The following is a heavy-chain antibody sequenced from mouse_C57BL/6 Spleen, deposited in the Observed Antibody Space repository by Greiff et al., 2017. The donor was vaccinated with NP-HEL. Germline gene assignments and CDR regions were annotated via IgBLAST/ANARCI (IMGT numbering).Heavy chain of an antibody. J-gene: IGHJ2*01. Sequence: VQLQQPGAELVKPGASVKLSCKASGYTFTSYWMQWVKQRPGQGLEWIGEIDPSDSYTNYNQKFKGKATLTVDTSSSTAYMQLSSLTSEDSAVSYCTRGNYGVDYWGQGTTLTVSS. CDR3: TRGNYGVDY. V-gene: IGHV1-50*01. CDR1: GYTFTSYW. D-gene: IGHD2-1*01. CDR2: IDPSDSYT.